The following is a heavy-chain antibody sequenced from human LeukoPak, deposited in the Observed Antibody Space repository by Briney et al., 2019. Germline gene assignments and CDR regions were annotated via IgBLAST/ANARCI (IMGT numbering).Heavy chain of an antibody. CDR1: GYTFTSYD. J-gene: IGHJ6*02. Sequence: ASVKVSCKASGYTFTSYDINWVRQATGQGLEWMGWMNSNSGNTGYAQKFQGRVTMTRNTSISTAYMELSSLRSEDTAVYYCARGGGARYGMDVWGQGTTVTVSS. D-gene: IGHD1-26*01. V-gene: IGHV1-8*01. CDR2: MNSNSGNT. CDR3: ARGGGARYGMDV.